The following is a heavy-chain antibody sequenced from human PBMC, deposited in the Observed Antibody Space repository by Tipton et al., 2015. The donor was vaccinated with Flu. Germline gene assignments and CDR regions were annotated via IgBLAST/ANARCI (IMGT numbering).Heavy chain of an antibody. CDR3: ARGCPYYDFWSGYYMDYMDV. CDR1: GGSISSSSYY. CDR2: IYYSGST. Sequence: TLSLTCTVSGGSISSSSYYWGWIRQPPGKGLEWIGSIYYSGSTNYNPSLKSRVTISVDTSKNQFSLKLSSVTAADTAVYYCARGCPYYDFWSGYYMDYMDVWGKGTTVTVSS. V-gene: IGHV4-39*07. D-gene: IGHD3-3*01. J-gene: IGHJ6*03.